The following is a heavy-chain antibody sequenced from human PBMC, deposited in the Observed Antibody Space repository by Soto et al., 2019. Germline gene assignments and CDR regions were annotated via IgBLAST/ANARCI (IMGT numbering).Heavy chain of an antibody. Sequence: GGSLRLSCAALGFTFSSYGMSWIRQAPGKGLEWVSYISSSGSTIYYADSVKGRFTISRDNAKNSLYLQMNSLRAEDTAVYYCAREADSRYYDSSAYSAWGQGTLVTVSS. CDR3: AREADSRYYDSSAYSA. CDR1: GFTFSSYG. V-gene: IGHV3-11*01. CDR2: ISSSGSTI. D-gene: IGHD3-22*01. J-gene: IGHJ5*02.